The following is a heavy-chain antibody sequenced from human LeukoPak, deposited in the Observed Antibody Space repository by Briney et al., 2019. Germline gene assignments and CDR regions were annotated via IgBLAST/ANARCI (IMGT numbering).Heavy chain of an antibody. CDR1: GGSISSSSYY. CDR3: ARHGVVRGVPPYYYYGMDV. V-gene: IGHV4-39*01. CDR2: IYYSGST. Sequence: PSETLSLTCTVSGGSISSSSYYWDCIRQPPGKGLDWIGSIYYSGSTYYNPSLKSRVTISVDTSKNQFSLKLSSVTAADTAVYYCARHGVVRGVPPYYYYGMDVWGQGTTVTVSS. J-gene: IGHJ6*02. D-gene: IGHD3-10*01.